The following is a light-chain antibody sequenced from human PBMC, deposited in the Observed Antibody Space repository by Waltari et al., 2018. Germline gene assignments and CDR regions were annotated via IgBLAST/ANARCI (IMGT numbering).Light chain of an antibody. CDR3: QQYYSTPQT. J-gene: IGKJ1*01. CDR2: WAS. CDR1: QTVFYSSNNKDP. V-gene: IGKV4-1*01. Sequence: DIVMTQSPDSLAVSLGERATINCKSSQTVFYSSNNKDPLAWYQHKPGRPPRLLFYWASTRESGVPDRFSGSGSGTDFTLTISSLQAEDVAVYYCQQYYSTPQTFGQGTKVEIK.